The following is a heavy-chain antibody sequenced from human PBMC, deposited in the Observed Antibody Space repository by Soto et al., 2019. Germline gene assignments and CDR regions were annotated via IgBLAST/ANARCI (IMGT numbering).Heavy chain of an antibody. D-gene: IGHD2-2*01. CDR3: ASGYCSSTSCYERCFDP. J-gene: IGHJ5*02. CDR2: IYYSGST. V-gene: IGHV4-59*01. CDR1: GGTISSYY. Sequence: SETLSITCAVCGGTISSYYWSWILQPPGKGLEWIGYIYYSGSTNYNPSLKSRVTISVDTSKNQFSLKLSSVTAADTAVYYCASGYCSSTSCYERCFDPWGQGTLVTVSS.